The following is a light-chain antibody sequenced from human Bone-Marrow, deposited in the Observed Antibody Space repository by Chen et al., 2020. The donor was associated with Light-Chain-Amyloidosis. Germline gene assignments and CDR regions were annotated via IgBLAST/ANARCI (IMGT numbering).Light chain of an antibody. V-gene: IGLV2-14*01. Sequence: QSALTPPASASGPPGQAITISGPGTSSDVGGHNHDSWYQQHPDKAPTLMIYEVNNRPSWVPDRFSSSKSDNTASLTISGLQTEDEADYFCSSYTITNTLVFGSGTRVTVL. CDR3: SSYTITNTLV. CDR1: SSDVGGHNH. CDR2: EVN. J-gene: IGLJ1*01.